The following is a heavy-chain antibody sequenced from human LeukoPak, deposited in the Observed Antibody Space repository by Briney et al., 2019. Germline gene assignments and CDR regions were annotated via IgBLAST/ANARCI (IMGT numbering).Heavy chain of an antibody. J-gene: IGHJ4*02. CDR3: ARRWLQSRRLDY. CDR2: ISAYNGNT. CDR1: GYTLTNYG. D-gene: IGHD5-24*01. Sequence: GASVKVSCKASGYTLTNYGSNEVRPPPGKGLEGMGWISAYNGNTKYAQKLQGRVTMTTDTSASTAYMELRSLRSDDTAVYYCARRWLQSRRLDYGGQGTLVTVSS. V-gene: IGHV1-18*01.